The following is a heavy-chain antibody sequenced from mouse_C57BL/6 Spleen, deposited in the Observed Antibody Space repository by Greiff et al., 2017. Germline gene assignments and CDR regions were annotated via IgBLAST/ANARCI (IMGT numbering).Heavy chain of an antibody. CDR3: ARGGTTVAYNAMGS. J-gene: IGHJ4*01. Sequence: VQLQQSGAELAKPGASVKLSCKASGYTFTSYWMHWVKQRPGQGLEWIGYINPSSGYTKYNQKFKDKATLTADKSSSTAYMQLSSLTYEDSAVSNCARGGTTVAYNAMGSSGQGDSLTVSS. CDR2: INPSSGYT. V-gene: IGHV1-7*01. CDR1: GYTFTSYW. D-gene: IGHD1-1*01.